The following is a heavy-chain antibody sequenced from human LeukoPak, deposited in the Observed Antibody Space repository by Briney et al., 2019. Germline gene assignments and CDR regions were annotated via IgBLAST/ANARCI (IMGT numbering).Heavy chain of an antibody. V-gene: IGHV1-2*02. Sequence: ASVKVSCKASGYSFTGYYMHLVRQAPGQGLEWMGWINPNSGGTHYAQKFQGRVTMTRDTSISTTYMELSRLRSDDTAVYYCERVRDSSGYPIQPFDYWGQGTLVTVSS. J-gene: IGHJ4*02. CDR3: ERVRDSSGYPIQPFDY. CDR1: GYSFTGYY. CDR2: INPNSGGT. D-gene: IGHD3-22*01.